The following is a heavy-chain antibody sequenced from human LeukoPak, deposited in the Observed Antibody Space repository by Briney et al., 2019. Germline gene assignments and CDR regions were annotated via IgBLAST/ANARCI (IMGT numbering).Heavy chain of an antibody. D-gene: IGHD3-10*01. J-gene: IGHJ6*02. V-gene: IGHV7-4-1*02. CDR1: GYTFTSYA. CDR3: ARGPRSYGSGSYYGMDV. CDR2: INTNTGNP. Sequence: EASVKVSCKASGYTFTSYAMNWVRQAPGRGLEWMGWINTNTGNPTYAQGFTGRFVFSLDTSVSTAYLQISSLKAEDTAVYYCARGPRSYGSGSYYGMDVWGQGTTVTVSS.